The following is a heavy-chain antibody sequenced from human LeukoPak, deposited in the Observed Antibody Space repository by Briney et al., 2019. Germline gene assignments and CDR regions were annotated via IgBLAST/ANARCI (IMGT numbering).Heavy chain of an antibody. D-gene: IGHD2-15*01. V-gene: IGHV1-2*02. CDR2: INPNSGGT. J-gene: IGHJ5*02. CDR3: ARENRVGVVAATLNWFDP. CDR1: GYTFTGYY. Sequence: GASVKVSCKASGYTFTGYYMHWVRQAPGQGLEWMGWINPNSGGTNYAQKFQGRVTMTRDTSISTAYMELSRLRSDDTAVYYCARENRVGVVAATLNWFDPWGQGTLVTVSS.